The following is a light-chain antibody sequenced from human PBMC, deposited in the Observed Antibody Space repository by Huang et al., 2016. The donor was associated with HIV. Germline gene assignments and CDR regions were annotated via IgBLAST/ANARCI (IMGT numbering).Light chain of an antibody. J-gene: IGKJ5*01. Sequence: EIVMTQSPATLSVSPGERATLSCRASQSVSSNLAWYQQKPGQAPRLLIYCASTRATGIPARFSGSGSGTEFTLTISSLQSEDFAVYYCQQYNNWPPLITFGQGTRLEIK. CDR1: QSVSSN. CDR2: CAS. V-gene: IGKV3-15*01. CDR3: QQYNNWPPLIT.